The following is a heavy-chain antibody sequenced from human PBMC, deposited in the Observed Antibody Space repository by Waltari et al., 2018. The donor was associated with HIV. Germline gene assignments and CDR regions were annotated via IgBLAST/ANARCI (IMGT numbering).Heavy chain of an antibody. CDR3: ARWDTMTPQRGFDY. V-gene: IGHV3-7*01. J-gene: IGHJ4*02. CDR1: GFSFSNYW. D-gene: IGHD1-26*01. Sequence: EVQLVESGGDLAQPGGSLRLSCAASGFSFSNYWMSWVRQAPGQGLEWVANRKPDGSDKNYLASMKGRVTIARDNAKNSLYLQMNTLRAEDTAVYFCARWDTMTPQRGFDYWGQGTLVTVSS. CDR2: RKPDGSDK.